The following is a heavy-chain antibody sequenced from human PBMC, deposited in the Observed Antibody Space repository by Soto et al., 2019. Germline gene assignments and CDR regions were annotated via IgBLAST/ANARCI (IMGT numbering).Heavy chain of an antibody. CDR3: TRGGGVLIICGLDV. CDR1: GFTFSNYA. Sequence: GGSLRLSCAASGFTFSNYAMNWVRQAPGKGLEWVSYITGSSSTMYYADSVKGRFTISRDNAKNPLFLQMNSLRDEDTAVYYCTRGGGVLIICGLDVWGQGTTVTVSS. CDR2: ITGSSSTM. V-gene: IGHV3-48*02. J-gene: IGHJ6*02. D-gene: IGHD3-10*01.